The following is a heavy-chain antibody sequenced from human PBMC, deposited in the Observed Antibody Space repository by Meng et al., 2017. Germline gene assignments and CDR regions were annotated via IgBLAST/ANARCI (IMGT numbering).Heavy chain of an antibody. Sequence: ASVKVSCKASGYTFTSYAMHWGRQAPGQRLEWMGWNNAGNGNTKYSQKFQGRVTITRDTSASTAYMELSSLRPDDTAVYYCARRFGVFISDAFDIWGQGTMVTVSS. D-gene: IGHD3-3*01. V-gene: IGHV1-3*01. J-gene: IGHJ3*02. CDR1: GYTFTSYA. CDR3: ARRFGVFISDAFDI. CDR2: NNAGNGNT.